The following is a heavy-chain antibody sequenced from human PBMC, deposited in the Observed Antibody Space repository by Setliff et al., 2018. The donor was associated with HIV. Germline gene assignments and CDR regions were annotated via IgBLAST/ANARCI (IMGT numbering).Heavy chain of an antibody. D-gene: IGHD5-12*01. J-gene: IGHJ4*02. CDR3: ARLGDSGYDFRGYFDY. V-gene: IGHV4-39*01. CDR2: VYYSGGT. CDR1: GGSVSDTSYY. Sequence: KASETLSLTCTVSGGSVSDTSYYWGWIRQPPGKGLEWLANVYYSGGTYYDPSLNSRVTISVDTSRNQFSLKLISVTAADTALYFCARLGDSGYDFRGYFDYWGQGKLVTVSS.